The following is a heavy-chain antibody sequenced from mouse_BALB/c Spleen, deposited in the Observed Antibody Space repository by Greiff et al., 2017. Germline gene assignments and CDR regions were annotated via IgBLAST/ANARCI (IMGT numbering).Heavy chain of an antibody. CDR1: GFSLTSYG. CDR3: ARERFYYGNYYAMDY. V-gene: IGHV2-9*02. Sequence: QVQLQQSGPGLVAPSQSLSITCTVSGFSLTSYGVHWVRQPPGKGLEWLGVIWAGGSTNYNSALMSRLSISKDNSKSQVFLKMNSLQTDDTAMYYCARERFYYGNYYAMDYWGQGTSVTVSS. D-gene: IGHD2-1*01. CDR2: IWAGGST. J-gene: IGHJ4*01.